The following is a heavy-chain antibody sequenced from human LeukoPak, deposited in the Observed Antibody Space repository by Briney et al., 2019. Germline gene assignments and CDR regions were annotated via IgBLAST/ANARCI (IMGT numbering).Heavy chain of an antibody. J-gene: IGHJ4*02. CDR3: ARHPNYYGAG. Sequence: PSGTLSLTCAASGGSISSNSRRRCVRPPPRKGLEWIGLVYHSGTTNYNPSLNSRFTISIDESNNRFFLNLTSVTAADTAIYYYARHPNYYGAGWGPGTLVTVSS. V-gene: IGHV4-4*02. D-gene: IGHD3-10*01. CDR2: VYHSGTT. CDR1: GGSISSNSR.